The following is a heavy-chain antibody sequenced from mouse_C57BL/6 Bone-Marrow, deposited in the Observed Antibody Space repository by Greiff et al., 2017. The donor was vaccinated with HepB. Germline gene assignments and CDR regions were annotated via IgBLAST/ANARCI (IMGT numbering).Heavy chain of an antibody. J-gene: IGHJ1*03. CDR1: GFSFTSYG. V-gene: IGHV2-6-1*01. CDR3: ARHDSTTAKDYWYFDV. CDR2: IWSDGST. Sequence: VKLMESGPGLVAPSQCLSITCTVSGFSFTSYGVHWVRQPPGKGLEWLVVIWSDGSTTYNSALKSRLSISKDNSKSQVFLKMNSLQTDDTAMYYCARHDSTTAKDYWYFDVWGTGTTVTVSS. D-gene: IGHD1-2*01.